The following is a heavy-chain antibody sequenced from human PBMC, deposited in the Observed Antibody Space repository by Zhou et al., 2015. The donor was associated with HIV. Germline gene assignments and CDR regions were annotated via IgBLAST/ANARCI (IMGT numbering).Heavy chain of an antibody. CDR3: ARGMENYYGSGMPAF. J-gene: IGHJ4*02. CDR2: IWYDGSNT. V-gene: IGHV3-33*01. CDR1: GFTFSSYA. Sequence: QVQLVESGGGVVQPGRSLRLSCAASGFTFSSYAMHWVRQAPGKGLEWVAAIWYDGSNTYYADSVKDRFTISRDNSKDTLYLQVNSLRADDTAVYYCARGMENYYGSGMPAFWGQGTLVTVSS. D-gene: IGHD3-10*01.